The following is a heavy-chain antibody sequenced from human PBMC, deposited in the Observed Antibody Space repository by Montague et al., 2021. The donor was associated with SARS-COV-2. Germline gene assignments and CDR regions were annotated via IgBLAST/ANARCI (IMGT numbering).Heavy chain of an antibody. CDR3: ARGAPGY. J-gene: IGHJ4*02. Sequence: SETLSLTCAVSGASFSDYHWTWIRQSPGEGLEWIGQINYGGSTKYNPFLKSRVTISIDTSKKQFSLTLTSVTAADTAVYYCARGAPGYWGQGTLVTVSS. D-gene: IGHD1-1*01. CDR1: GASFSDYH. CDR2: INYGGST. V-gene: IGHV4-34*01.